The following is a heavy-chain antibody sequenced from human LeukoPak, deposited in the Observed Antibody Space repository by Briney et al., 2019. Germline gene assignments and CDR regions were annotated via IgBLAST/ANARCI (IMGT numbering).Heavy chain of an antibody. D-gene: IGHD1-20*01. J-gene: IGHJ6*02. V-gene: IGHV4-34*01. Sequence: KASETLSLTCAVYGGSFSGYYWSWIRQPPGKGLEWIGEINHSGSTNYNPSLKSRVTISVDTSKNQFSLKLSSVTAADTAVYYCARDARRREEGGPDPEYNWNVDYYYYGMDVWGQGTTVTVSS. CDR3: ARDARRREEGGPDPEYNWNVDYYYYGMDV. CDR1: GGSFSGYY. CDR2: INHSGST.